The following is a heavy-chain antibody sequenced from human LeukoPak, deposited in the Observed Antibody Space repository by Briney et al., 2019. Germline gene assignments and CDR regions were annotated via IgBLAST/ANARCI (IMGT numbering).Heavy chain of an antibody. Sequence: GGSLRLSCAASGFTFSSYGMSWVRQAPGKGLEWVSAISGSGGSTYYADSVKGRFTISRDNAKNSLYLQMNSLRAEDTAVYYCARDPYNGSYSAYYYYYMDVWGKGTTVTVSS. J-gene: IGHJ6*03. CDR1: GFTFSSYG. CDR3: ARDPYNGSYSAYYYYYMDV. D-gene: IGHD1-26*01. V-gene: IGHV3-23*01. CDR2: ISGSGGST.